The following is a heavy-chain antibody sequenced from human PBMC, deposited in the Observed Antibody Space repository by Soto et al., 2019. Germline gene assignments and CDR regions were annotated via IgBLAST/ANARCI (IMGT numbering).Heavy chain of an antibody. Sequence: TLSLTCTVSGGSISSSSYYWGWIRQPPGKGLEWIGSIYYSGSTYYNPSLKSRVTISVDTSKNQFSLKLSSVTAADTAVYYCARSITTVVTLDYWAQGNLVTVSS. J-gene: IGHJ4*02. CDR1: GGSISSSSYY. V-gene: IGHV4-39*01. CDR2: IYYSGST. CDR3: ARSITTVVTLDY. D-gene: IGHD4-17*01.